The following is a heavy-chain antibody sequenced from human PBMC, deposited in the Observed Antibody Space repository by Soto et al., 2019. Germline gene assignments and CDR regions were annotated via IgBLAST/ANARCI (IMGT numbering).Heavy chain of an antibody. CDR1: GGTFSSYA. J-gene: IGHJ6*02. D-gene: IGHD2-2*01. Sequence: GASVKVSCKASGGTFSSYAISWVRQAPGQGLEWMGGIIPIFGTANYAQKFQGRVTITADESTSTAYMELSSLRSEETAVYYCASRVVPAAMRKYYYYYGMDVWGQGTTVTVSS. CDR2: IIPIFGTA. CDR3: ASRVVPAAMRKYYYYYGMDV. V-gene: IGHV1-69*13.